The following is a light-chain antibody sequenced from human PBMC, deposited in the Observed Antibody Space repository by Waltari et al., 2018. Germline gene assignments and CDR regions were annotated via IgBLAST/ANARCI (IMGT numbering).Light chain of an antibody. CDR3: QAWDSSNVV. CDR2: QDY. J-gene: IGLJ2*01. Sequence: SYDLSQPPSVSVSPGQTASITCSGERLGSKYVCWYQQKSRQSPVLVMFQDYKRASGIPERFPGSNSRTIATLTITGTQPMDEADYYCQAWDSSNVVFGGGTKLTVL. V-gene: IGLV3-1*01. CDR1: RLGSKY.